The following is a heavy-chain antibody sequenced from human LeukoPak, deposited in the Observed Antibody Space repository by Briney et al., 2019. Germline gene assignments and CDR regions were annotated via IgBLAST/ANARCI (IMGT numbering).Heavy chain of an antibody. Sequence: SETLSLTYTVSGGSISSYYWSWIRQPPGKGLEYIGYVSTSGGTNYSPSLKSRVTISVDTSKNQFSLKLRSVTAADTAVYYCARSDYGGGFDYWGQGTLVTVSS. D-gene: IGHD4-17*01. CDR3: ARSDYGGGFDY. CDR2: VSTSGGT. V-gene: IGHV4-4*09. J-gene: IGHJ4*02. CDR1: GGSISSYY.